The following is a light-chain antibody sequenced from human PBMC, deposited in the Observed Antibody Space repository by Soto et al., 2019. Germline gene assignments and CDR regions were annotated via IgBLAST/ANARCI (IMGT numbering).Light chain of an antibody. CDR2: GAS. J-gene: IGKJ2*01. V-gene: IGKV3-20*01. Sequence: ETVLTQSPGTLSLSPGERATLSCRASPSVSSSYLAWYQQKPGQAHRLLIYGASSRATGIPDRFSGSGSGTDFTLTISRVEPEDFGVYYGQEYGSSSGYSFGQGTMLEIK. CDR1: PSVSSSY. CDR3: QEYGSSSGYS.